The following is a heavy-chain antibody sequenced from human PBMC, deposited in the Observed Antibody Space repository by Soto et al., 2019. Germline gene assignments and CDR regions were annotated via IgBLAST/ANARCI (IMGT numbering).Heavy chain of an antibody. Sequence: GGSLRLSCAASGFTFSSYALSWVRQAPGKGLEWVSAIGPTGGPTYYADSVKGRFTIFRDNSKKTLYLQMNSLGVDDTAVYYCSWRGVTSTSWGRGTLVTVSS. CDR2: IGPTGGPT. CDR1: GFTFSSYA. CDR3: SWRGVTSTS. V-gene: IGHV3-23*01. D-gene: IGHD2-21*02. J-gene: IGHJ5*02.